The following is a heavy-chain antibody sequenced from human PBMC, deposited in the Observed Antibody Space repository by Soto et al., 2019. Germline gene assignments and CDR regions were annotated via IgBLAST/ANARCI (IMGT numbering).Heavy chain of an antibody. J-gene: IGHJ6*02. Sequence: GGSVKVSCKVSGYTLTELSMHWVRQAPGKGLEWMGGFDPEDGETIYAQKFQGRVTMTEDTSTDTAYMELSSLRSGDTAVYYCATGGGYCSSTSCYTKGMDVWGQGTTVTVSS. D-gene: IGHD2-2*02. V-gene: IGHV1-24*01. CDR1: GYTLTELS. CDR2: FDPEDGET. CDR3: ATGGGYCSSTSCYTKGMDV.